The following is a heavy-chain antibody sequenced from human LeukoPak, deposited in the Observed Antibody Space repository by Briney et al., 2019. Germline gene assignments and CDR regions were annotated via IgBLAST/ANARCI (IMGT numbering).Heavy chain of an antibody. CDR1: GFTFSSYA. D-gene: IGHD3-22*01. CDR3: AKDPLYYYDSSGYSPDAFDI. CDR2: ISGSGGST. J-gene: IGHJ3*02. Sequence: PGGSLRLSRAASGFTFSSYAMSWVRQAPGKGLEWVSAISGSGGSTYYADSVKGRFTISRDNSKNTLYLQMNSLRAEDTAVYYCAKDPLYYYDSSGYSPDAFDIWGQGTMVTVSS. V-gene: IGHV3-23*01.